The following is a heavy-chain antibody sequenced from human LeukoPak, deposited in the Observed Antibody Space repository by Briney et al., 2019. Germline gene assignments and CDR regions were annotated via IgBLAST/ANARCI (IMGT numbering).Heavy chain of an antibody. V-gene: IGHV4-34*10. CDR3: AKLSTPGKYSSGWSKNWFDP. Sequence: SETLSLTCAVYGGSFSGYYWSWIRQPPGKGLEWIGEINHSGSTNYNPSLESRVTMSVDTSKNQFFLNLRSVTAADTAVYYCAKLSTPGKYSSGWSKNWFDPWGQGTLVTVSS. J-gene: IGHJ5*02. D-gene: IGHD6-19*01. CDR1: GGSFSGYY. CDR2: INHSGST.